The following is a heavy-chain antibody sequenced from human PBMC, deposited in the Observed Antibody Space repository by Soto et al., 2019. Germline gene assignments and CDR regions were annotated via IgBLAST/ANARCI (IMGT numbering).Heavy chain of an antibody. V-gene: IGHV4-59*08. CDR2: IYYSGST. Sequence: SETLSLTCTVSGGSISIYYWSWIRQPPGKGLEWIGYIYYSGSTNYNPSLKSRVTISVDTSKNQFSLKLSSVTAADTAVYYCAADSSGWYEEGPDYYYYGMDVWGQGTTVTVSS. CDR3: AADSSGWYEEGPDYYYYGMDV. D-gene: IGHD6-19*01. J-gene: IGHJ6*02. CDR1: GGSISIYY.